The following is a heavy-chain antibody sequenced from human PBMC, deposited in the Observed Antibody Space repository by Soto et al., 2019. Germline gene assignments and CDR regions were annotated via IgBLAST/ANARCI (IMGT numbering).Heavy chain of an antibody. Sequence: WESLKISCKGSGYTFTDYWIGWVRQLPGKGLEWMGIIYPGDSDTRYSPSFQGHVTITVDKSTNTAYLQWNTLRASDTAMYYCSRQEYCSRTSFYKIDSLGKGTLVTV. CDR2: IYPGDSDT. CDR1: GYTFTDYW. V-gene: IGHV5-51*01. J-gene: IGHJ4*02. D-gene: IGHD2-2*02. CDR3: SRQEYCSRTSFYKIDS.